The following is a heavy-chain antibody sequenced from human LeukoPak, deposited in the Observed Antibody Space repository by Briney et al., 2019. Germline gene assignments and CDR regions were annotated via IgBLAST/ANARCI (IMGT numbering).Heavy chain of an antibody. CDR3: AQGDSGYENYYYYYYMGV. Sequence: GGSLRLSCAASGFTFSNYLMKWVRQAPGKGMEWVSSISGSGDITYYADSVKGRFTMSRDNSKNTLYLQMNSLRAEDTAVYYCAQGDSGYENYYYYYYMGVWGKGTTVTVSS. D-gene: IGHD5-12*01. CDR2: ISGSGDIT. V-gene: IGHV3-23*01. CDR1: GFTFSNYL. J-gene: IGHJ6*03.